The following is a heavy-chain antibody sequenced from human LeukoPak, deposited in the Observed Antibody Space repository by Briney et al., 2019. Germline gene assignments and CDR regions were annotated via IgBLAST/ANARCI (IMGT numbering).Heavy chain of an antibody. CDR1: GGSISSGGYY. V-gene: IGHV4-31*03. CDR2: IYYSGST. CDR3: ARGAGNWFDP. J-gene: IGHJ5*02. Sequence: SETLSLTRTVSGGSISSGGYYWSWVRQHPGKGLEWIGYIYYSGSTYYNPSLKSRVTISVDTSKNQFSLKLSSATAAATAVYYCARGAGNWFDPWGQGTLVTVSS.